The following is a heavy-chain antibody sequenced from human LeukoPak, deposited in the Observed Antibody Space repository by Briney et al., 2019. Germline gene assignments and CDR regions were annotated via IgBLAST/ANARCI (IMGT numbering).Heavy chain of an antibody. V-gene: IGHV1-69*06. D-gene: IGHD5-24*01. CDR3: ARNKWMATISYNDY. CDR2: IIPIFGTA. J-gene: IGHJ4*02. Sequence: GASVKVSCKASGGTFSSHAISWVRQAPGQGLEWMGGIIPIFGTANYAQKFQGRVTITADKSTSTAYMELSSLRSEDTAVYYCARNKWMATISYNDYWGQGTLVTVSS. CDR1: GGTFSSHA.